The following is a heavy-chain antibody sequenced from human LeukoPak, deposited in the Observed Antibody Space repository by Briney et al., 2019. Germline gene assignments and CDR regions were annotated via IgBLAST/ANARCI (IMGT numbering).Heavy chain of an antibody. D-gene: IGHD6-13*01. Sequence: PSETLSLTCAVYGGSFSGYYWSWIRQPPGKGLEWIGEINHSESTNYNPSLKSRVTISVDTSKNQFSLKLSSVTAADTAVYYCARGTAAAGKTKFDYWGQGTLVTVSS. CDR3: ARGTAAAGKTKFDY. J-gene: IGHJ4*02. V-gene: IGHV4-34*01. CDR2: INHSEST. CDR1: GGSFSGYY.